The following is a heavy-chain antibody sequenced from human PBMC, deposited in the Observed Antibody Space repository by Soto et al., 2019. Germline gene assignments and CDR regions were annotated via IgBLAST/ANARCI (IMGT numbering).Heavy chain of an antibody. Sequence: EEELVESGGGLVQPGVSLRLSCAASGFAFSTYWMSWVRQAAGKGLEWVANIKQDGSETYYVDFVKGRFAISRDNAKNSVYLQMKNLRAEDTAVYYCARVRRPTIYNGLDVWGQGTTVTVSS. V-gene: IGHV3-7*05. D-gene: IGHD3-10*01. J-gene: IGHJ6*02. CDR3: ARVRRPTIYNGLDV. CDR1: GFAFSTYW. CDR2: IKQDGSET.